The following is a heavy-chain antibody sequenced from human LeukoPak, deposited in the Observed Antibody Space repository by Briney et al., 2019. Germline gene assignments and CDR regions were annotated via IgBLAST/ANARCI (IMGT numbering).Heavy chain of an antibody. CDR1: GGSISGSSYY. CDR2: IYYSRST. Sequence: PSETLSLTCTGSGGSISGSSYYWGWIRQPPGKGLESIGSIYYSRSTYYNPSLKSRVTISVDTSKNQFSLKLSSVTAADTAVYYCSRGGDVAARPSDYWGQGTLVTVSS. CDR3: SRGGDVAARPSDY. D-gene: IGHD6-6*01. J-gene: IGHJ4*02. V-gene: IGHV4-39*02.